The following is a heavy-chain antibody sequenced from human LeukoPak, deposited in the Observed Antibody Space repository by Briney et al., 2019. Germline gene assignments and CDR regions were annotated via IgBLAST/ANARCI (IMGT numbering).Heavy chain of an antibody. CDR3: ARRVSQRTTVDY. CDR2: INHSGST. J-gene: IGHJ4*02. D-gene: IGHD4-11*01. V-gene: IGHV4-34*01. CDR1: GGSFSGYY. Sequence: SETLSLTCAVYGGSFSGYYWSWIRRSPGKGLEWIGEINHSGSTNYNPSLKSRVTISVDTSKNQFSLKLSSVTAADTAVYYCARRVSQRTTVDYWGQGTLVTVSS.